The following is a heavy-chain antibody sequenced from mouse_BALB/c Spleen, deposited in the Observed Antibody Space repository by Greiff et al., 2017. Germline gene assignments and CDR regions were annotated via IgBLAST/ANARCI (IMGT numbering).Heavy chain of an antibody. CDR2: INPNNGGT. CDR3: AREEGNWFAY. V-gene: IGHV1-18*01. CDR1: GYTFTDYN. J-gene: IGHJ3*01. D-gene: IGHD2-1*01. Sequence: EVKLQESGPELVKPGASVKIPCKASGYTFTDYNMDWVKQSHGKSLEWIGDINPNNGGTIYNQKFKGKATLTVDKSSSTAYMELRSLTSEDTAVYYCAREEGNWFAYWGQGTLVTVSA.